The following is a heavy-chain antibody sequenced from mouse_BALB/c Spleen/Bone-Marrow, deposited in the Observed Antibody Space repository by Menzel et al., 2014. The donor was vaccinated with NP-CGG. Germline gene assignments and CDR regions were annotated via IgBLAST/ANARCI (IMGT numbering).Heavy chain of an antibody. V-gene: IGHV5-6*02. Sequence: EVKLQESGRDLVKPGGSLKLSCAASGFTFSNYGMSWVRQTPDKRLEWVATINSGGRYAFYPDSVKGQFTISRDNAKNTLYLQMSSLKSEDTAMYYCARRSDYDYFDYWGQGTTLTVSS. CDR1: GFTFSNYG. J-gene: IGHJ2*01. CDR2: INSGGRYA. CDR3: ARRSDYDYFDY. D-gene: IGHD2-4*01.